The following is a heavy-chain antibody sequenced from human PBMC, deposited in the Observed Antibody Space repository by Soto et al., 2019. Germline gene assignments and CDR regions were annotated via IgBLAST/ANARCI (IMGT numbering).Heavy chain of an antibody. D-gene: IGHD3-3*01. CDR1: GGSFSGYY. V-gene: IGHV4-34*01. J-gene: IGHJ5*02. CDR3: ARGSVRFLEWLSNWFDP. CDR2: INHSGST. Sequence: PSETLSLTCAVYGGSFSGYYWSWIRQPPGKGLEWIGEINHSGSTNYNPSLKSRVTISVDTSKNQSSLKLSSVTAADTAVYYCARGSVRFLEWLSNWFDPWGQGTLVTVSS.